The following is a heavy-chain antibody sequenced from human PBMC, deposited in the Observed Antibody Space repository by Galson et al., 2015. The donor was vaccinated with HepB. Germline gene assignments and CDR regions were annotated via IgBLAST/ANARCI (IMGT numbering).Heavy chain of an antibody. CDR3: ARARYCSSTSCYINY. CDR1: GYTLTELS. J-gene: IGHJ4*02. CDR2: FDPEDGET. Sequence: SVKVSCKVSGYTLTELSMHWVRQAPGKGLEWMGGFDPEDGETIYAQKFQDRVTMTEDTSTDTAYMELSSLRSEDTAVYYCARARYCSSTSCYINYWGQGTLVTVSS. V-gene: IGHV1-24*01. D-gene: IGHD2-2*02.